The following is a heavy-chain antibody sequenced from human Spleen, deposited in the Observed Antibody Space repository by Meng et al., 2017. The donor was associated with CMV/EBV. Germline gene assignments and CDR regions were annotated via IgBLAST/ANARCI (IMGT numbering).Heavy chain of an antibody. V-gene: IGHV4-4*02. CDR2: IYHSESN. CDR3: ARGGVL. J-gene: IGHJ4*02. D-gene: IGHD6-13*01. CDR1: GGSVSSTNW. Sequence: SGTRALTCAVSGGSVSSTNWWSWVSQHPGKGLEWIGEIYHSESNNYNPSLKSRVTISVDKSKNQFSLKLSSVTAADTAVYYCARGGVLWGQGILVTVSS.